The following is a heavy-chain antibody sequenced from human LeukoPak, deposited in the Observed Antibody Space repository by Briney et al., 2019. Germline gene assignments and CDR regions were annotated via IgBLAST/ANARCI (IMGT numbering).Heavy chain of an antibody. J-gene: IGHJ3*02. Sequence: SETLSLTCTVSGGSISSYYWSWIRQPPGKGLEWIGYIYYSGSTNYNPSLKSRVTISVDTSKNQFSLKLSSVTAADTAVYYCAREVGYSSPGDAFDIWGQGTMVTVSS. D-gene: IGHD6-13*01. CDR3: AREVGYSSPGDAFDI. V-gene: IGHV4-59*01. CDR1: GGSISSYY. CDR2: IYYSGST.